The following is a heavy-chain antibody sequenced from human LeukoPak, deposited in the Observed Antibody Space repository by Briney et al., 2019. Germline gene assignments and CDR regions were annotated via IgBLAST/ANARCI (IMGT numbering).Heavy chain of an antibody. V-gene: IGHV4-30-4*08. CDR3: VRVIVVVPAAIGAHWYFDL. J-gene: IGHJ2*01. D-gene: IGHD2-2*02. Sequence: PSQTLSLTCTVSGGSISSGDYYWSWIRQPPGKGLEWIGYIYCSGSTYYNPSLRSRVTISVDTSKNQFSLKLSSVTAADTAVYYCVRVIVVVPAAIGAHWYFDLWGRGTLVTVSS. CDR1: GGSISSGDYY. CDR2: IYCSGST.